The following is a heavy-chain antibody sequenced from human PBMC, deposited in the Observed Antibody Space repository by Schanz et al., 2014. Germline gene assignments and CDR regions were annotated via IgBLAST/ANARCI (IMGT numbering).Heavy chain of an antibody. Sequence: QVQLLPFGGGVVQPGRSLRLSCAASGFTFSSYAMHWVRQAPGKGLEWVALISNDGSIKYYADSVEGRFTISRDNSKNTLYLQMNSLRAEDTAVYYCAKQIHYDILTVTRNWGQGTLVTVSS. J-gene: IGHJ4*02. V-gene: IGHV3-30-3*01. D-gene: IGHD3-9*01. CDR2: ISNDGSIK. CDR1: GFTFSSYA. CDR3: AKQIHYDILTVTRN.